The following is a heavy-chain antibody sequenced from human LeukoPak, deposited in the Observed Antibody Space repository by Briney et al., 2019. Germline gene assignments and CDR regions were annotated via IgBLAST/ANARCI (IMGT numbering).Heavy chain of an antibody. Sequence: SETLSLTCTVSGGSISSSSYYWGWIRQPPGKGLEWIGSIYYSGSTYYNPSLKSRVTISVDTSKNQFSLKLSSVTAADTAVYYCARRHTVLDAFDIWGQGTMVTVSS. CDR2: IYYSGST. D-gene: IGHD4-17*01. CDR1: GGSISSSSYY. V-gene: IGHV4-39*01. CDR3: ARRHTVLDAFDI. J-gene: IGHJ3*02.